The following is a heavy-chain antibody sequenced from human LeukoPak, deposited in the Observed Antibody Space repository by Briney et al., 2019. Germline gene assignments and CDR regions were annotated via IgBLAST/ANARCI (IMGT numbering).Heavy chain of an antibody. V-gene: IGHV3-15*01. J-gene: IGHJ4*02. CDR3: TTDHHYDYVWGSYRYFDY. D-gene: IGHD3-16*02. CDR1: GFSFSNAW. Sequence: GGSLRLSCAASGFSFSNAWMNWVRQAPGKGLEWVGRIKSKTDGGTTDYAAPVKGRFTISRDDSKNTLYLQMNSLKTEDTAVYYCTTDHHYDYVWGSYRYFDYWGQGTLVTVSS. CDR2: IKSKTDGGTT.